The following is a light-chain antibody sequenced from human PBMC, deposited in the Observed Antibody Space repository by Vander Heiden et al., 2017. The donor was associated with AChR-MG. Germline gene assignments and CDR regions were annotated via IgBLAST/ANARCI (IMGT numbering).Light chain of an antibody. V-gene: IGKV1-5*01. Sequence: DIQMTQSPSTLSASVGDRVTITCRASQNINDWLAWYRQQPGEAPKLLIYAASRLESGVPSRFSGSASGTEFSLTISSLQPDDFATYHCQQYHSYPSTFDQGTRVEI. CDR3: QQYHSYPST. CDR2: AAS. J-gene: IGKJ1*01. CDR1: QNINDW.